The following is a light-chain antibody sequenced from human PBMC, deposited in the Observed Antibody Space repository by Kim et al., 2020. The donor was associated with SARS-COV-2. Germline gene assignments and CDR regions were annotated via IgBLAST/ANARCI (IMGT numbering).Light chain of an antibody. V-gene: IGLV3-1*01. J-gene: IGLJ3*02. CDR1: KLGDKY. CDR3: QAWDSSTAWV. CDR2: QDS. Sequence: VAPGRTSSFTCSGDKLGDKYACWYQQKPGQSPVLVIYQDSKRPSGIPERFSGSNSGNTATLTISGTQAMDEADYYCQAWDSSTAWVFGGGTQLTVL.